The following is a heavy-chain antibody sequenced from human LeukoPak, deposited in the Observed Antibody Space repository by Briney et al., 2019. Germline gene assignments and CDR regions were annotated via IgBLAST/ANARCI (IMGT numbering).Heavy chain of an antibody. Sequence: GGSLRLSCAASGFTFTSHAMSWARQAPGKGPEWVSVISSSGGNTYCVDSVKGRFTISRDNSRNTLYLQMNSLRAEDTVVYYCAKVEAGCGGVCSSTIDFQDWGQGTLVIVS. CDR3: AKVEAGCGGVCSSTIDFQD. CDR2: ISSSGGNT. D-gene: IGHD2-21*02. V-gene: IGHV3-23*01. J-gene: IGHJ1*01. CDR1: GFTFTSHA.